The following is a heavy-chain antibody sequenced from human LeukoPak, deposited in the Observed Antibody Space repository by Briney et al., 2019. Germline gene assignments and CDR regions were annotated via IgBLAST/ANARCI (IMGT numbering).Heavy chain of an antibody. V-gene: IGHV3-49*03. D-gene: IGHD2-15*01. CDR3: TRAGRYCSGGSCYSFY. CDR1: GFTFGDYA. CDR2: IRSKAHGGTT. Sequence: GGSLRLSCTASGFTFGDYAMSWFRQAPGEGLEWVGFIRSKAHGGTTEYAASVKGRFTISRDDSKSIAYLQMDSLKTEDTAVYYCTRAGRYCSGGSCYSFYLGQGTLVTVSS. J-gene: IGHJ4*02.